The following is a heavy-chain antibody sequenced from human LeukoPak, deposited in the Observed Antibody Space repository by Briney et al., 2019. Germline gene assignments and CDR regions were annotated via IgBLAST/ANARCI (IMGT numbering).Heavy chain of an antibody. Sequence: GGSLRLSCATSGFTFTTFWMHWVRQAPGKGLVWVSRINHDGRSTNYADSVKGRFTISRDNAKNTVYLQMNSLRAEDTAVYYCANDLGWIQLNLGRGQGTLVTVSS. CDR3: ANDLGWIQLNLG. CDR1: GFTFTTFW. J-gene: IGHJ4*02. V-gene: IGHV3-74*01. D-gene: IGHD5-18*01. CDR2: INHDGRST.